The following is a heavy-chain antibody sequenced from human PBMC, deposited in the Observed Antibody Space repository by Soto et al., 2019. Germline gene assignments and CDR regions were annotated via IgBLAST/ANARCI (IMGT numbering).Heavy chain of an antibody. D-gene: IGHD2-2*01. CDR2: IIPIFGTA. CDR1: GGTFSSYA. J-gene: IGHJ6*02. CDR3: ASSRYCISTSCHPSSFCYYYYGMDV. Sequence: QVQLVQSGAEVKKPGSSVKVSCKASGGTFSSYAISWVRQAPGQGLEWMGWIIPIFGTANYAQKIQGRVTITADESTSTAYMELSSLRSEDTAVYSCASSRYCISTSCHPSSFCYYYYGMDVWGQWTTVTVSS. V-gene: IGHV1-69*12.